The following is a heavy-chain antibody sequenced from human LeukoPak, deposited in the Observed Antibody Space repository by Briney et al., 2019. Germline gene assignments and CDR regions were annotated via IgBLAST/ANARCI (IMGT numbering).Heavy chain of an antibody. CDR3: ARGRPLWFGELTRRCYFDY. J-gene: IGHJ4*02. CDR1: GVSSSGYY. V-gene: IGHV4-34*01. D-gene: IGHD3-10*01. Sequence: SETLSLTCAVYGVSSSGYYSSWIRQPPGKGLEWVWEINHSGSTNYNTSPKRRVTISLYTPKNQFSLKLSALTPAHTAVYYCARGRPLWFGELTRRCYFDYWGQGTLVTVSS. CDR2: INHSGST.